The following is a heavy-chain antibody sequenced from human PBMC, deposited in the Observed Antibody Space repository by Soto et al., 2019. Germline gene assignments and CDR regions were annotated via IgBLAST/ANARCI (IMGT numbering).Heavy chain of an antibody. Sequence: SVKVSCKASGGTFSSYAISWVRQAPGQGLEWMGGIIPIFGTANYAQKFQGRVTITADKSTSTAYMELSSLRSEDTAVYYCVSVSGGDYGDPYYYYGMDVWGQGTTVTVSS. V-gene: IGHV1-69*06. CDR2: IIPIFGTA. CDR3: VSVSGGDYGDPYYYYGMDV. CDR1: GGTFSSYA. D-gene: IGHD4-17*01. J-gene: IGHJ6*02.